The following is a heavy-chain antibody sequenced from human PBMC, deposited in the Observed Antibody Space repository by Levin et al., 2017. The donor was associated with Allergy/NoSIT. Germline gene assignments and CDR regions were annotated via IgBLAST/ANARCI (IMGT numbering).Heavy chain of an antibody. CDR3: AKAVGSLDPFDI. J-gene: IGHJ3*02. D-gene: IGHD1-26*01. Sequence: GGSLRLSCAASGFTFSSYAMSWVRQAPEKGLEWVSSISRSDGSTYYADSVKGRFAISRDNSKNTRSLQMNSLRAEDTAVYYCAKAVGSLDPFDIWGQGTMVTVSS. V-gene: IGHV3-23*01. CDR2: ISRSDGST. CDR1: GFTFSSYA.